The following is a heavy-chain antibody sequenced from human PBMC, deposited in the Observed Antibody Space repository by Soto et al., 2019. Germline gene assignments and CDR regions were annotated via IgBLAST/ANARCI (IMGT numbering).Heavy chain of an antibody. CDR2: IIPIFGTA. CDR3: ARVPRRGITMIVENYFDY. D-gene: IGHD3-22*01. V-gene: IGHV1-69*01. CDR1: GGTFSSYA. Sequence: QVQLVQSGAEVKKPGSSVTVSCKASGGTFSSYAISWVRQAPGQGLEWMGGIIPIFGTANYAQKFQGRVTITADESTSTDYMELSSLRSEDTAVYYCARVPRRGITMIVENYFDYWGQGTLVTVSS. J-gene: IGHJ4*02.